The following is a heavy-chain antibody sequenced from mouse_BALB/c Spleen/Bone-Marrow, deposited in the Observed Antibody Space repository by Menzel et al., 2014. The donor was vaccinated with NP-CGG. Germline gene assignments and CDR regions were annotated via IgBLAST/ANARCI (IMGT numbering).Heavy chain of an antibody. CDR3: ARNYDYDEGAWFTY. D-gene: IGHD2-4*01. CDR2: IFPGTDTT. Sequence: VKVVESGAEVVNPGASVKLSCRTSGYTFTNYWIQWVKQRPGQGLGWIGEIFPGTDTTYYNEKFKDKATLTIDTSSSTAYMQLSNLTSEDSAVYFCARNYDYDEGAWFTYWGQGTLVTVPA. J-gene: IGHJ3*01. V-gene: IGHV1S132*01. CDR1: GYTFTNYW.